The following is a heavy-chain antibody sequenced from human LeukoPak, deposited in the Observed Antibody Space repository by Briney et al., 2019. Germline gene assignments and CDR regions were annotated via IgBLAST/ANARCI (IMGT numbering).Heavy chain of an antibody. J-gene: IGHJ4*02. Sequence: SETLSLTCTVSGNAISSFFWSWIRQPPGKGLEWIGSMHYSGDSKYNPSLRSRVSLSIDTSKQQFSLRLSSVTAADTAVYYCARDLELERNRWNYFESWGQGALVTVSS. CDR3: ARDLELERNRWNYFES. V-gene: IGHV4-59*01. CDR2: MHYSGDS. D-gene: IGHD1-1*01. CDR1: GNAISSFF.